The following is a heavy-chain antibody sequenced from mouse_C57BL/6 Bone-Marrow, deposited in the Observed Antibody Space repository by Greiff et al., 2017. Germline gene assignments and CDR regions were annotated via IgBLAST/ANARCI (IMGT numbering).Heavy chain of an antibody. CDR2: IDPENGDT. Sequence: VQLQQSGAELVRPGASVKLSCTASGFNIKDDYMHWVKQRPEQGLEWIGWIDPENGDTEYASKFQGKATITADTSSNTAYLQLSSLTSEDTAVYFCTLYYGNSYAMDDWGQGTSVTVSS. V-gene: IGHV14-4*01. CDR3: TLYYGNSYAMDD. J-gene: IGHJ4*01. CDR1: GFNIKDDY. D-gene: IGHD2-1*01.